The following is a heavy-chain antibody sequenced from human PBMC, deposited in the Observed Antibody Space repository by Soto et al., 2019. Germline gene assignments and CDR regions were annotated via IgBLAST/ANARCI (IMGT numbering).Heavy chain of an antibody. CDR1: GFTFTSSA. CDR3: AADRPREPHAFEI. V-gene: IGHV1-58*01. D-gene: IGHD1-26*01. Sequence: SVKVSCKASGFTFTSSAVQWVRQARGQRLEWIGWIVVGSGNTNYAQKFQERVTITRDMSTSTAYMELSSLRSEDTAVYYCAADRPREPHAFEIWGQGTMVTVSS. J-gene: IGHJ3*02. CDR2: IVVGSGNT.